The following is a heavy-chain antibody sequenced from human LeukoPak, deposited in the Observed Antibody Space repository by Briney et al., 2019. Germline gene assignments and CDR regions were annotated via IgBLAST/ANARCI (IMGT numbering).Heavy chain of an antibody. CDR3: AKVGSSDDHDF. CDR1: GFTFSNYG. CDR2: IWYDGSTE. Sequence: TGRSLRLSCAASGFTFSNYGMHWVRQAPGKGLEWVAVIWYDGSTEYYADSVKGRFTITRDNSKNTLYLQMNSLRAEDTAVYYCAKVGSSDDHDFWGQGTLVTVSS. D-gene: IGHD1-26*01. V-gene: IGHV3-33*06. J-gene: IGHJ4*02.